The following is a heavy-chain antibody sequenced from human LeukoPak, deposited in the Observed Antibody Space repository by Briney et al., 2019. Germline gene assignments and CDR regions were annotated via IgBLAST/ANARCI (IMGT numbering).Heavy chain of an antibody. D-gene: IGHD3-10*01. CDR1: GFTFFNYW. CDR2: INLEGSQK. CDR3: AREKGTLIRAMAFEM. J-gene: IGHJ3*02. Sequence: PGGSLRLSCAASGFTFFNYWMSWVRQAPGKGLEWVANINLEGSQKYYVDSLKGRFTISRDNANNLLYLQMNSLRAEDTAVYYCAREKGTLIRAMAFEMWGQGTMVTVSS. V-gene: IGHV3-7*01.